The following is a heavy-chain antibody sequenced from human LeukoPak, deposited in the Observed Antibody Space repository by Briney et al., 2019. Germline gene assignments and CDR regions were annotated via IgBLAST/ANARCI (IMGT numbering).Heavy chain of an antibody. V-gene: IGHV3-66*01. CDR2: IYSGGST. J-gene: IGHJ3*02. D-gene: IGHD1-1*01. Sequence: GGSLRLSCAASGFTVSSNYMTWVRQAPGKGLEWVSLIYSGGSTSYADSVRGRFTISRDNSKNTLYLQMNSLRAEDTAVYYCARIETVADAFDIWGRGTLVTVFS. CDR1: GFTVSSNY. CDR3: ARIETVADAFDI.